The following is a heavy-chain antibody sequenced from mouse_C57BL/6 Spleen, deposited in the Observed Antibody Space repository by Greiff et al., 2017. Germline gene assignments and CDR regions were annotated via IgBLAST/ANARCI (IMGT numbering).Heavy chain of an antibody. CDR1: GYTFTDYY. V-gene: IGHV1-76*01. D-gene: IGHD2-4*01. Sequence: QVQLQQSGAELVRPGASVKLSCKASGYTFTDYYINWVKQRPGQGLEWIARIYPGSGNTYYNEKFKGKATLTAEKSSSTAYMQLSSLTSEDSAVYFCAGDYDDYFDYWGQGTTLTVSS. J-gene: IGHJ2*01. CDR3: AGDYDDYFDY. CDR2: IYPGSGNT.